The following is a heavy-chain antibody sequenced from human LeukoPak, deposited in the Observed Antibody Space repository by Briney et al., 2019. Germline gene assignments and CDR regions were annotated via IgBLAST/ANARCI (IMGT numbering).Heavy chain of an antibody. CDR3: ARTADIRWFDP. J-gene: IGHJ5*02. CDR1: GGYISSYY. CDR2: IYYSGST. D-gene: IGHD2-15*01. V-gene: IGHV4-59*01. Sequence: PSETLSLTCSVSGGYISSYYWSWIRQPPGKGLEWIGYIYYSGSTNYNSSLKSRVTISVDTSKNQFSLKLSSVTAADTAVYYCARTADIRWFDPWGQGTLVTVSS.